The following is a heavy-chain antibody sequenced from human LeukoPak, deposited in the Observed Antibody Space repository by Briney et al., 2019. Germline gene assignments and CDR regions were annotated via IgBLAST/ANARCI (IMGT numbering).Heavy chain of an antibody. CDR2: IIPIFGTA. D-gene: IGHD3-10*01. CDR1: GGTSSSYA. J-gene: IGHJ4*02. Sequence: ASVKVSCKASGGTSSSYAISWVRQAPGQGLEWMGGIIPIFGTANYAQKFQGRVTITADESTSTAYMELSSLRSEDTAVYYCAGYYYGSGSYYRKAFDYWGQGTLVTVSS. CDR3: AGYYYGSGSYYRKAFDY. V-gene: IGHV1-69*13.